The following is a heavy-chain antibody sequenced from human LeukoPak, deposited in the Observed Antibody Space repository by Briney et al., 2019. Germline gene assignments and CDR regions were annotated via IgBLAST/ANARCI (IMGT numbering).Heavy chain of an antibody. D-gene: IGHD2/OR15-2a*01. Sequence: SETLSLTCTVSGGSTSSSSYYWGWIRQPPGKGLEWIGSIYYGGSTYYNPSLKSRITISVDTSKNQFSLKMRSVTAADTAVYYCARPTSKLGSFDYWGQGTLVTVSS. CDR2: IYYGGST. CDR3: ARPTSKLGSFDY. V-gene: IGHV4-39*01. CDR1: GGSTSSSSYY. J-gene: IGHJ4*02.